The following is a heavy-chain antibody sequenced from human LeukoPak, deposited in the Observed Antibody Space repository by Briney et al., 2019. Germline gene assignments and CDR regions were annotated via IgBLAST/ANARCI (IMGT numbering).Heavy chain of an antibody. Sequence: GGSLRLSCAASGVTFSSYSMNWVRQAPGQGLEWVSYISSSSSTRYYADSVKGRFTISRDNAKNSLYLQMNSLRAEDTAVYYCERQELVGLPTIFGVATDVGYFDYWGQGTLVTVSS. V-gene: IGHV3-48*04. J-gene: IGHJ4*02. CDR3: ERQELVGLPTIFGVATDVGYFDY. D-gene: IGHD3-3*01. CDR1: GVTFSSYS. CDR2: ISSSSSTR.